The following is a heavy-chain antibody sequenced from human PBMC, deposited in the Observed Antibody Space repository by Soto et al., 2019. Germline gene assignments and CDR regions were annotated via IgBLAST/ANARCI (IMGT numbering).Heavy chain of an antibody. J-gene: IGHJ4*02. V-gene: IGHV3-11*05. CDR3: MGGYYSYVFDY. D-gene: IGHD3-3*01. Sequence: QVQLVESGGGLVKPGGSLRLSCAASGFTFSDYYMSWIRQAPGKGLEWVSYISGSSSDTNYADSVKGRFTISRDNAKNSLYLQMNSLRAEDTAVYYCMGGYYSYVFDYWGQGTLVTVSS. CDR1: GFTFSDYY. CDR2: ISGSSSDT.